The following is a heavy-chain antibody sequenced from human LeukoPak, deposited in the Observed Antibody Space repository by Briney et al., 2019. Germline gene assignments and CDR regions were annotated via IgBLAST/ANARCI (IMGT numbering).Heavy chain of an antibody. J-gene: IGHJ4*02. CDR2: ISGSGGNT. D-gene: IGHD6-19*01. CDR3: AKDRASSGWYYVGY. CDR1: GFTVSSNY. V-gene: IGHV3-23*01. Sequence: GGSLRLSCAASGFTVSSNYMSWVRQAPGKGLEWVSGISGSGGNTYYADSVKGRFTISRDNSKNTLYLQMNSLRIEDTAVYYCAKDRASSGWYYVGYWGQGTLVTVSS.